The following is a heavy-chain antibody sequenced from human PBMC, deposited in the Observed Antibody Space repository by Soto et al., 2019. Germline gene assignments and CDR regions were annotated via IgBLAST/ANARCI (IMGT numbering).Heavy chain of an antibody. V-gene: IGHV3-30*18. CDR3: AKAKVTAPLWGYFDY. CDR2: ISYDGSNK. CDR1: GFTFRSYG. Sequence: PGGSLRLSCAASGFTFRSYGIHWVRQAPGKGLEWVAVISYDGSNKYYADSVKGRFTISRDNSKNTLYLQMNSLRAEDTAVYYCAKAKVTAPLWGYFDYWGQGTLVTVSS. J-gene: IGHJ4*02. D-gene: IGHD2-21*02.